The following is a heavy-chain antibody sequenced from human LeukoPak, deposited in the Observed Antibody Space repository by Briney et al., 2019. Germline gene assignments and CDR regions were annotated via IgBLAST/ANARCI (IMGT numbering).Heavy chain of an antibody. CDR2: IRSKAYGGTT. V-gene: IGHV3-49*04. CDR1: GFTFGDYG. J-gene: IGHJ4*02. D-gene: IGHD3-10*01. CDR3: SGSFGELTFFDY. Sequence: PGGSLRLSCTASGFTFGDYGMSWVRQAPGKGLEWVGFIRSKAYGGTTEYAASVKGRFTISRDDSKSIAYLQMNSLKTEDTAVYYCSGSFGELTFFDYWGQGTLVTVPS.